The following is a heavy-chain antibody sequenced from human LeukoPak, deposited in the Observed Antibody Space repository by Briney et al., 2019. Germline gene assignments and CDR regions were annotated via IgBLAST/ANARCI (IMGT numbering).Heavy chain of an antibody. CDR1: GFTYGDYA. Sequence: GGSLRLXCTASGFTYGDYAMSWVRQAPGKGLESVGFIRSKAYGVTTEYAASVKGRFTISRDDSKSIAYLQMNSLKTEDTAVYYCTRDRGDYGGRVFDYWGQGTLVTVSS. CDR3: TRDRGDYGGRVFDY. J-gene: IGHJ4*02. CDR2: IRSKAYGVTT. D-gene: IGHD2-21*02. V-gene: IGHV3-49*04.